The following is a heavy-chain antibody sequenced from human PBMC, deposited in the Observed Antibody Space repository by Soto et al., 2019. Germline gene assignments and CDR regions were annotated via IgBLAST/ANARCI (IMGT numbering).Heavy chain of an antibody. Sequence: QITLKESGPPLVKPTQTLTLTCTVSGFSLSTSGVGVGWIRQPPGKALEWLALIYWDDDKRFRPSVKNRPTITNDTSRNQVVLTKTNIDPVDTATYYCAHSRIEAACVVFDYWGQGSLVTVS. V-gene: IGHV2-5*02. CDR3: AHSRIEAACVVFDY. D-gene: IGHD6-13*01. CDR1: GFSLSTSGVG. CDR2: IYWDDDK. J-gene: IGHJ4*02.